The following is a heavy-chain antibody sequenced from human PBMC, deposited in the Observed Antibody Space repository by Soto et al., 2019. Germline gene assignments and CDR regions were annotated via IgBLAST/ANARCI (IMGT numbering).Heavy chain of an antibody. D-gene: IGHD6-25*01. CDR2: IKTKIEGGTT. CDR1: GFIFSNTW. CDR3: TADIPNISANYGMDV. V-gene: IGHV3-15*07. J-gene: IGHJ6*02. Sequence: EEQLVESGGGLVEPGGSLRLSCAASGFIFSNTWINWVRLAPGKGLEWVGRIKTKIEGGTTNYAAPVKGRFTVSGDDSKNTVYLHMNSLRTEDTAVYYCTADIPNISANYGMDVWGQGTTVTVSS.